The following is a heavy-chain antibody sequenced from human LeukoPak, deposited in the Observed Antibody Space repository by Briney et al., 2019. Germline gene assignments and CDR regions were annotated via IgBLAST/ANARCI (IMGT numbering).Heavy chain of an antibody. D-gene: IGHD6-13*01. Sequence: SETLSLTCTVSGGSVSSGSYYWSWIRQPPGKGLEWIGYIYYSGSTNYNPSLKSRVTISVDTSKNQFSLKLSSVTAADTAVYYCARSKGIYSSSWYRSEYFQHWGQGTLVTVSS. CDR2: IYYSGST. CDR3: ARSKGIYSSSWYRSEYFQH. CDR1: GGSVSSGSYY. J-gene: IGHJ1*01. V-gene: IGHV4-61*01.